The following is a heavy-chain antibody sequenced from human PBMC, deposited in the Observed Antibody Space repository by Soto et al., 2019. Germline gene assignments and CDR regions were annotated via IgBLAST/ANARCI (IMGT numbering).Heavy chain of an antibody. CDR1: GGSISSSSYY. CDR2: IYYSGST. Sequence: PSETLSLTCTVSGGSISSSSYYWGWIRQPPGKGLEWIGSIYYSGSTYYNPSLKSRVTISVGTSKNQFSLKLSSVTAADTAVYYCARHEGGYSYGLDYWGQGTLVTVSS. V-gene: IGHV4-39*01. D-gene: IGHD5-18*01. J-gene: IGHJ4*02. CDR3: ARHEGGYSYGLDY.